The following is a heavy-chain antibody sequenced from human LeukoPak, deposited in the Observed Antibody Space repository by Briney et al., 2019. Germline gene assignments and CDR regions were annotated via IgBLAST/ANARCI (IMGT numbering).Heavy chain of an antibody. CDR3: ARGQFWSGYSI. CDR2: INHRRST. V-gene: IGHV4-34*01. D-gene: IGHD3-3*02. CDR1: GGSFSGYY. Sequence: PSEALALTCAVYGGSFSGYYWSWIRQPPGKGLEWIGEINHRRSTNYNPSLKSRVTMSVDTSKNQFSLNLSSVTAADTAVYYCARGQFWSGYSIWGQGTLVTVSS. J-gene: IGHJ4*02.